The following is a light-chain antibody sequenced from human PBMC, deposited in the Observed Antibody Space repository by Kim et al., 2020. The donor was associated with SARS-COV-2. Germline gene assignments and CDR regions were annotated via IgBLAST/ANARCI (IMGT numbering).Light chain of an antibody. CDR2: QDN. V-gene: IGLV3-1*01. Sequence: SYELTQPPSVSVSPGQTASITCSGDKLGDKYACWYQQKPGQSPVLVIYQDNKRPSGIPERFSGSNSGNTATLTISGTQAMDEADYYCQAWDSGTYVFGTG. J-gene: IGLJ1*01. CDR1: KLGDKY. CDR3: QAWDSGTYV.